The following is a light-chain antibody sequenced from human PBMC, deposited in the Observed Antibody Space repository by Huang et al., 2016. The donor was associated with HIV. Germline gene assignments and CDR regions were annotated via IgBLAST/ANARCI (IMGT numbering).Light chain of an antibody. CDR1: QNINRY. CDR2: GAS. Sequence: DIQITQSPSSLSASVGDRVIITCRASQNINRYLNLYQQQPGKAPKLLISGASNLQSGVPSTFSGSGSGTHFTLAISSLQPEDCATYYCQQSDVTPRTFGQGTKLEI. V-gene: IGKV1-39*01. CDR3: QQSDVTPRT. J-gene: IGKJ2*01.